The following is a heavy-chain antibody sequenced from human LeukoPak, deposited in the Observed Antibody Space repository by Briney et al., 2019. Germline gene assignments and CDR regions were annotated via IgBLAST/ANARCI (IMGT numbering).Heavy chain of an antibody. CDR3: ARGGIVGVYNWFDP. CDR1: GYTFTGYY. Sequence: ASVKVSCKAPGYTFTGYYIHWVRQAPGQGLEWMGWINPNSGGTNYAQKFQGRVTMTRDTSISTAYMELSRLRSDDTAVYYCARGGIVGVYNWFDPWGQGTLVTVSS. CDR2: INPNSGGT. J-gene: IGHJ5*02. D-gene: IGHD1-26*01. V-gene: IGHV1-2*02.